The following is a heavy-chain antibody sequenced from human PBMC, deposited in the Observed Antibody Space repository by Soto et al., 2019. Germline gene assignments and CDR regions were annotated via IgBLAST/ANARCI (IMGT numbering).Heavy chain of an antibody. J-gene: IGHJ4*02. Sequence: EVQLVESGGGLVKPGGSLRLSCAASGFTFSSYSMNWVRQAPGKGLEWVSSISSSSSYIYYADSVKGRFTISRDNAKNSLYLQMNSLRAEDTAVYYCARLHAVVAALDYWGQGTLVTVSS. V-gene: IGHV3-21*01. CDR2: ISSSSSYI. D-gene: IGHD2-15*01. CDR3: ARLHAVVAALDY. CDR1: GFTFSSYS.